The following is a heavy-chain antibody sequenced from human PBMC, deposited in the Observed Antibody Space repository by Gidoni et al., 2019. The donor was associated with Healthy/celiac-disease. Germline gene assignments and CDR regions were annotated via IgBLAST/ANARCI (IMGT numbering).Heavy chain of an antibody. CDR2: ISWDGGST. D-gene: IGHD3-10*01. CDR1: GFTFDDYT. CDR3: AKDMFYYGSGSYYTGFDY. Sequence: EVQLVESGGVVVQPGGSLRLSCAASGFTFDDYTMHWVRQAPGKGLEWVSLISWDGGSTYYADSVKGRFTISRDNSKNSLYLQMNSLRTEDTALYYCAKDMFYYGSGSYYTGFDYWGQGTLVTVSS. V-gene: IGHV3-43*01. J-gene: IGHJ4*02.